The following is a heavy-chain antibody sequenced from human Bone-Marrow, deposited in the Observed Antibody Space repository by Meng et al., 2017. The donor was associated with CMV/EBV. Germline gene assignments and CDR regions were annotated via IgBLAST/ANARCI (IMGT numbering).Heavy chain of an antibody. CDR1: GGSISSSSYY. V-gene: IGHV4-39*07. Sequence: SETLSLTCTVSGGSISSSSYYWGWIRQPPGKGLEWIGSIYYSGSTYYNPSLKSRVTISVDTSKNQFSLKLSSVTAADTAVYYCARDNGGYYDFWSGYYYFDYWGQGTLVIVSS. CDR2: IYYSGST. J-gene: IGHJ4*02. CDR3: ARDNGGYYDFWSGYYYFDY. D-gene: IGHD3-3*01.